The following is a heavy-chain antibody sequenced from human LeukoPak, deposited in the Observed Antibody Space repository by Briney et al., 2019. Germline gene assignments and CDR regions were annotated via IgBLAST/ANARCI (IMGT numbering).Heavy chain of an antibody. J-gene: IGHJ4*02. CDR1: GSTFSSYW. V-gene: IGHV3-74*01. CDR3: AREPLGYYDSSGYYLRGFDY. D-gene: IGHD3-22*01. Sequence: GGSLRLSCAASGSTFSSYWMHWVRQAPGKGLVWVSRINSDGSSTSYADSVKGRFTISRDNAKNTLYLQMNSLRAEDTAVYYCAREPLGYYDSSGYYLRGFDYWGQGTLVTVSS. CDR2: INSDGSST.